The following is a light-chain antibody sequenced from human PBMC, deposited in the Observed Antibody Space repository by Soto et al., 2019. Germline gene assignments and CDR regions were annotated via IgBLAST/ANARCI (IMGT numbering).Light chain of an antibody. Sequence: QSALTQPASVSGSPGQSITISCTGTSSAIGVYDYVSWYQQHPGKAPKLIIYEVTNRPSGLSNRFSGSTSDNTASLTISGLQAEDEADYYCVSHISVAYRSIYVFGTGTQLTGL. J-gene: IGLJ1*01. V-gene: IGLV2-14*01. CDR3: VSHISVAYRSIYV. CDR1: SSAIGVYDY. CDR2: EVT.